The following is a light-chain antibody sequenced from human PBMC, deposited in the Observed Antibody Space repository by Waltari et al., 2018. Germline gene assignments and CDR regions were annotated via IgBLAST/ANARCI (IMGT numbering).Light chain of an antibody. Sequence: DIVMTQSPDSLAVSLGERATINCKSGQSVLYTSNKKNYLAWYQQKPGQPPKLLIYWASTRESGVPDRFSGSGSGTDFTLTISSLQAEDVAVYYCQQYYSTPPYTFGQGTKLEIK. V-gene: IGKV4-1*01. CDR1: QSVLYTSNKKNY. CDR2: WAS. J-gene: IGKJ2*01. CDR3: QQYYSTPPYT.